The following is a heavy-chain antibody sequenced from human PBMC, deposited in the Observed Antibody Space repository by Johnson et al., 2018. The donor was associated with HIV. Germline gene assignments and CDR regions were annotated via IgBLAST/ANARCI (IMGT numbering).Heavy chain of an antibody. V-gene: IGHV3-30-3*01. CDR1: GFTFSSYA. J-gene: IGHJ3*02. Sequence: QLVESGGGLIQPGGSLRVSCAASGFTFSSYAMHWVRQAPGEGLEWVALISYDGSNKYYVDSVKGRFTISRDNAKNSLYLQMNSLRAEDTAVYYCARDGSSSSWNAFDIWGQGTMVTVSS. CDR3: ARDGSSSSWNAFDI. D-gene: IGHD6-6*01. CDR2: ISYDGSNK.